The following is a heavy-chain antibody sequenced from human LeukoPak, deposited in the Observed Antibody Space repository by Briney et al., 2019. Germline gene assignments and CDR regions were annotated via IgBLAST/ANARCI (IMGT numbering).Heavy chain of an antibody. Sequence: GGSLRLSCAASGFTFSSYAMSWVRQAPGKGLEWVSTISGSGSTSYADSVKGRFTISRVNTKNTLYLQMNSLRAEDTAVYYCANRGITATGRGGYYFDYWAREPWSPSPQ. D-gene: IGHD6-13*01. CDR2: ISGSGST. J-gene: IGHJ4*02. CDR3: ANRGITATGRGGYYFDY. V-gene: IGHV3-23*01. CDR1: GFTFSSYA.